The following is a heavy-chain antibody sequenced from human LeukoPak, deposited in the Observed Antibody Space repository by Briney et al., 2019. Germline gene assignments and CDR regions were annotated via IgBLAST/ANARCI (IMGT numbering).Heavy chain of an antibody. D-gene: IGHD3-22*01. Sequence: PGGSLRLSCAASGFTFSSYSMNWVRQTPGKGLEWVSSISGSSGYMYYADSVKGRFTISRDNAKNSLYLQMNSLRAEDTAVYYCARDGITMKKDYWGQGTLVTVSS. CDR2: ISGSSGYM. V-gene: IGHV3-21*01. J-gene: IGHJ4*02. CDR3: ARDGITMKKDY. CDR1: GFTFSSYS.